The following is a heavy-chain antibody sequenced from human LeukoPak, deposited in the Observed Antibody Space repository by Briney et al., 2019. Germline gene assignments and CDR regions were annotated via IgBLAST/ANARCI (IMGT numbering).Heavy chain of an antibody. V-gene: IGHV4-4*07. CDR1: GGSISDYY. CDR3: ATELYVTFFYDARFEI. D-gene: IGHD4/OR15-4a*01. CDR2: IYTSGYT. J-gene: IGHJ3*02. Sequence: SETPSLTCTVSGGSISDYYWSWIRQSAGKGLEWIGRIYTSGYTIYNPSLKGRVTMSIDTFKNQFSLNLNSVTAADTAVYYCATELYVTFFYDARFEIWGQGTLVTVSS.